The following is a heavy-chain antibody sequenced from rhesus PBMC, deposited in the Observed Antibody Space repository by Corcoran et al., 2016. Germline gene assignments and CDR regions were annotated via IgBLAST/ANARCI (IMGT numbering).Heavy chain of an antibody. J-gene: IGHJ4*01. CDR1: GGTTTTRSW. D-gene: IGHD4-17*01. CDR2: IGGTSGST. V-gene: IGHV4-65*02. Sequence: QVQLQASGPGLVKPSETLSLPCAVSGGTTTTRSWWTRIRQPPGKGLEWIGNIGGTSGSTYYNPSLKSRVTISKDTSKNQFSLRLSSVTAADTAVYYCVRRVGGNYYFDCWGQGVLVTVSS. CDR3: VRRVGGNYYFDC.